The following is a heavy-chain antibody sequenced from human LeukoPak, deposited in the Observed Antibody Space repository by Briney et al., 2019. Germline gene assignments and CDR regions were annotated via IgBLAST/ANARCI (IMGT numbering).Heavy chain of an antibody. J-gene: IGHJ4*02. V-gene: IGHV3-49*03. CDR3: TRDCSSTNCFVDY. Sequence: GRSLRLSCTASGFTFGDYAMSWFRQAPGKGLEWVSLIRDKAYGGTTEYAASVKGRFTISRDDSKSIAYLQVNSLKTEDTAVHYCTRDCSSTNCFVDYWGQGTLVTVSS. CDR1: GFTFGDYA. CDR2: IRDKAYGGTT. D-gene: IGHD2-2*01.